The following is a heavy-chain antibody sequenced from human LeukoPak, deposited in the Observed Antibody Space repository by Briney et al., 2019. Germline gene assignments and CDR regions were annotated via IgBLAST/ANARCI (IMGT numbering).Heavy chain of an antibody. J-gene: IGHJ5*02. CDR2: LYTDGST. D-gene: IGHD3-22*01. Sequence: SETLSLACTVSGGSITSGIYYWGWIRQPAGKGLEWIGRLYTDGSTRYNPALKSRVTISVDKSKNQFSLKLSSVTAADTAVYYCARDYYDSSASINWFDLWGQGTLVTVSS. V-gene: IGHV4-61*02. CDR1: GGSITSGIYY. CDR3: ARDYYDSSASINWFDL.